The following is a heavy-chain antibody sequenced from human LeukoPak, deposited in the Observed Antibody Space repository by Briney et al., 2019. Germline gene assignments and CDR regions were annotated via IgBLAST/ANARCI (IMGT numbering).Heavy chain of an antibody. D-gene: IGHD3-10*01. CDR3: ARRGRNYYGSGSYHIDYYGMDV. CDR1: GGTFSSYA. CDR2: IIPIFGTA. V-gene: IGHV1-69*13. J-gene: IGHJ6*02. Sequence: SVKDSCKASGGTFSSYAISWVRQPPGQGLEWMGGIIPIFGTANYAQKFQGRVTITADESTSTAYMELSSLRSEDTAVYYCARRGRNYYGSGSYHIDYYGMDVWGQGTTVTVSS.